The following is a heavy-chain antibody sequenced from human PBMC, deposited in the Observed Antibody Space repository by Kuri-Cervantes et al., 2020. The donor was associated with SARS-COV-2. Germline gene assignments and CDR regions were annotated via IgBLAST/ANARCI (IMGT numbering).Heavy chain of an antibody. CDR3: ARLDILVVPAAIYY. J-gene: IGHJ4*02. V-gene: IGHV4-34*01. Sequence: SQTLSLTCAVYGGSFSGYYWSWIRQPPGKGLEWIGEINHSGSTNYNPSLKSRVTISVDTSKNQFSLKLSSVTAADTAVYYCARLDILVVPAAIYYWGQGTLVTVSS. CDR2: INHSGST. CDR1: GGSFSGYY. D-gene: IGHD2-2*02.